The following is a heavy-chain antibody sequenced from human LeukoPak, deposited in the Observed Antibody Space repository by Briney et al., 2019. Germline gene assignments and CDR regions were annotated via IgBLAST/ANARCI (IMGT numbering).Heavy chain of an antibody. CDR1: GFTFSSYG. CDR2: ISYDGSNK. CDR3: AIGGGWLPNAPFDY. Sequence: GGSLRLSCAASGFTFSSYGMHWVRQAPGKGLEWVAVISYDGSNKYYADSVKGRFTISRDNSKNTLYLQMNSLRAEDTAVYYCAIGGGWLPNAPFDYWGQGTLVTVSS. D-gene: IGHD5-24*01. V-gene: IGHV3-30*03. J-gene: IGHJ4*02.